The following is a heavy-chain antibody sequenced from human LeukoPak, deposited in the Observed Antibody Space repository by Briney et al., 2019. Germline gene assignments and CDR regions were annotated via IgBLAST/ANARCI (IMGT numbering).Heavy chain of an antibody. CDR1: GGSFSAYY. Sequence: SETLSFTCAVYGGSFSAYYWSWIRQPPGKGLEWIGEINHSGSTNYNPSLKSRVTISVDTSKNQFSLKLSSVTAADTAVYYCAIDDYGDYVLPYWGQGTLVTVSS. J-gene: IGHJ4*02. D-gene: IGHD4-17*01. V-gene: IGHV4-34*01. CDR3: AIDDYGDYVLPY. CDR2: INHSGST.